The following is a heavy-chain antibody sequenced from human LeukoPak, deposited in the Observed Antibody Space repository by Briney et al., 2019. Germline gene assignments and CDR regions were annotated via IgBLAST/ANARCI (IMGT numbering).Heavy chain of an antibody. J-gene: IGHJ6*03. CDR3: ASPSVAAPSYYYYYMDV. V-gene: IGHV1-69*05. CDR2: SIPIFGTA. CDR1: GGTFSSYA. D-gene: IGHD6-6*01. Sequence: GASVKVSCKASGGTFSSYAISWVRQAPGQGLEWMGGSIPIFGTANYAQKFQGRVTITTDESTSTAYMELSSLRSEDTAVYYCASPSVAAPSYYYYYMDVWGKGTTVTVSS.